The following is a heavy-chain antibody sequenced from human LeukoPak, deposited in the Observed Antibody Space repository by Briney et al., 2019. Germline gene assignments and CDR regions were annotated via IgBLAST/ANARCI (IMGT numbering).Heavy chain of an antibody. CDR3: ARTIVYDSYGYDH. Sequence: PGGSLRLSCAASGFSFSTNYMSWFRRAPGKGLEWVSLIYSGGTAYYADSVKGRFTISRDNSTNTLYLQMNSVRAEDTAMYYCARTIVYDSYGYDHWGQGTLVTVSS. CDR2: IYSGGTA. D-gene: IGHD5-18*01. J-gene: IGHJ4*02. CDR1: GFSFSTNY. V-gene: IGHV3-53*01.